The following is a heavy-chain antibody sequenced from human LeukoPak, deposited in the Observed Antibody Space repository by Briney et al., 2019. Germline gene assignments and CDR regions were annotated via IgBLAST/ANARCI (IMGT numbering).Heavy chain of an antibody. D-gene: IGHD1-26*01. V-gene: IGHV4-39*01. CDR3: ARQSGSTSYYYDMDV. CDR2: IYYSGST. Sequence: SETLSLTCAVYGGSFSGYYWGWIRQPPGKGLEWIGSIYYSGSTHYNPSLKSRVTISVDTSKNHFSLKLSSVTAADTAVYYCARQSGSTSYYYDMDVWGRGTTVTGSS. J-gene: IGHJ6*02. CDR1: GGSFSGYY.